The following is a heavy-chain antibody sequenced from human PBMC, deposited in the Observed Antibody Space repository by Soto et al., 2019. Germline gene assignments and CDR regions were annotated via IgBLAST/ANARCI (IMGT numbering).Heavy chain of an antibody. CDR3: ARDPDYYDSSGYYPEYFQH. V-gene: IGHV3-7*01. CDR1: GFSFSSYW. J-gene: IGHJ1*01. D-gene: IGHD3-22*01. CDR2: IKQDGSEK. Sequence: GGSLRLSCAASGFSFSSYWMTWVRQAPGKGLEWVANIKQDGSEKYYVDSVKGRFTISRDNAKNSLYLQMNSLRDEDTAVYYCARDPDYYDSSGYYPEYFQHWGQGTLVTVSS.